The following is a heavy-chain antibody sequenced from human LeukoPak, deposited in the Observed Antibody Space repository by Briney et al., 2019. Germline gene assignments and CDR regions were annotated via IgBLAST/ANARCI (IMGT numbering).Heavy chain of an antibody. V-gene: IGHV3-7*01. J-gene: IGHJ4*02. CDR1: GFRLSSYW. D-gene: IGHD3-22*01. CDR2: IKQDGSER. Sequence: PGGSLRLSCAVSGFRLSSYWMSWVRQPPGRGLEWVANIKQDGSERYYVDSVKGRFAISGDNAKNSLHLQLNSLRVEDRAVYYCAKDGYYEFAYWGQGTLVTVSS. CDR3: AKDGYYEFAY.